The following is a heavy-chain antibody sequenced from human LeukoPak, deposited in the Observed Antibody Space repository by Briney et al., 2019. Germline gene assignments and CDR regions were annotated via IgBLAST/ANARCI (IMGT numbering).Heavy chain of an antibody. D-gene: IGHD1-26*01. CDR2: IYYSGTT. CDR1: GGSIRSGSYS. Sequence: SETLSLTCTVSGGSIRSGSYSWGWIRQPPFKGLEWIANIYYSGTTYYNPSLKSRVTISVDTSKNQFSLKLSSVTAADTAVYYCARRPTTTSAFDPWGQGTLVTVSS. CDR3: ARRPTTTSAFDP. J-gene: IGHJ5*02. V-gene: IGHV4-39*01.